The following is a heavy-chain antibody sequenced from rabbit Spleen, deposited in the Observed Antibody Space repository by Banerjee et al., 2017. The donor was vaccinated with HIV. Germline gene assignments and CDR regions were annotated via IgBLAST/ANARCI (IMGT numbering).Heavy chain of an antibody. D-gene: IGHD8-1*01. Sequence: QSLEESGGDLVKPGASLTLTCTASGFSFSSSDYMCWVRQAPGKGLEWIACVYAGSSGFTYFASWAKGRFTISKTSSTTVTLQMTSLTVADTATYFCARDAGTSFSTYGMDLWGQGTLVTVS. CDR1: GFSFSSSDY. V-gene: IGHV1S40*01. CDR3: ARDAGTSFSTYGMDL. J-gene: IGHJ6*01. CDR2: VYAGSSGFT.